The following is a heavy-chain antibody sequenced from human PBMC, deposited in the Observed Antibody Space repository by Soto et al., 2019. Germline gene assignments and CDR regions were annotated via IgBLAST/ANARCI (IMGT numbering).Heavy chain of an antibody. CDR2: INLRGGTT. Sequence: QVQLVQSGAEVRKPGASGRLSCETSGYNFNQYYIHWVRQAPGQGLEWMGIINLRGGTTEYAHKFRGRVTVTGDTSTSTAYMQLSSLRPDDTAVYFCARGPDDSDVPRWDYWGQGTLVTVSS. CDR3: ARGPDDSDVPRWDY. J-gene: IGHJ4*02. V-gene: IGHV1-46*02. D-gene: IGHD4-17*01. CDR1: GYNFNQYY.